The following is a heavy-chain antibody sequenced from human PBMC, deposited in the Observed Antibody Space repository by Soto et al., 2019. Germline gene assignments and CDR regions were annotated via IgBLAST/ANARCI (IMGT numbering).Heavy chain of an antibody. V-gene: IGHV1-3*01. CDR3: VGEALEGGHDGFDP. J-gene: IGHJ3*01. Sequence: QVHLVQSGAEVKKPGTSVKVSCKASGYTSTSYSMHWVRQAPGQGLEWMGWINAASGYSKYSQQFQGRITINRDTSASTVYLDLNSLRSEDAAVCYCVGEALEGGHDGFDPWVQGTIVTVS. CDR1: GYTSTSYS. CDR2: INAASGYS. D-gene: IGHD3-16*01.